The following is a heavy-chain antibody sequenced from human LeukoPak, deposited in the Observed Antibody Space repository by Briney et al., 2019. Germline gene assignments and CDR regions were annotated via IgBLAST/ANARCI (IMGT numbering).Heavy chain of an antibody. V-gene: IGHV1-8*03. D-gene: IGHD6-19*01. CDR2: MNPNSGNT. CDR1: GYTFTNYD. Sequence: ASVKVSCKASGYTFTNYDINWVRQATGQGLEWMGWMNPNSGNTGYAQKFQGRVTITRNTSITTTYMELSSLKSEDTAVYYCASSLESGWYENWFDPWGQGTLVTVSS. CDR3: ASSLESGWYENWFDP. J-gene: IGHJ5*02.